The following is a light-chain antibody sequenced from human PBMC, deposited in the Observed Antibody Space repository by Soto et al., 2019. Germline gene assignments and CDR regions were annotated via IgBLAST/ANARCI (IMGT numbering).Light chain of an antibody. CDR2: KVS. J-gene: IGKJ5*01. Sequence: GGLTKTKLSLPVTLGQPASISCRSNQSLVHSDGIAYFSWFQQRPGRSPRRLIYKVSNRDSGVPARFSGSGSGTDFTLKINRVEAEDVGTYSCIPALQSIRFGQRTRPEV. V-gene: IGKV2-30*02. CDR1: QSLVHSDGIAY. CDR3: IPALQSIR.